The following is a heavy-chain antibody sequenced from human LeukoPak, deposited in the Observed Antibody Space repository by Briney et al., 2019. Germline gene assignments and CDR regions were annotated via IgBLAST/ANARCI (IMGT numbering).Heavy chain of an antibody. CDR3: ARVAGYSSSWPYYYYYGMDV. D-gene: IGHD6-13*01. Sequence: GGSLRLSCAASGFTFSSYWMHWVRQAPGNGLVWVSRINSDGSSTSYADSVKGRFTISRDNAKNTLYLQMNSLRAEDTAVYYCARVAGYSSSWPYYYYYGMDVWGQGTTVTVSS. CDR2: INSDGSST. J-gene: IGHJ6*02. CDR1: GFTFSSYW. V-gene: IGHV3-74*01.